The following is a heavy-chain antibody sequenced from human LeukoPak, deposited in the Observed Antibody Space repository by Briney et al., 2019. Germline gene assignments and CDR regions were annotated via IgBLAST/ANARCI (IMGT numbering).Heavy chain of an antibody. CDR2: ISSSSSYI. Sequence: GGPLRLSCAASGFTFSSYSMNWVRQAPGKGLEWVSSISSSSSYIYYADSVKGRFTISRDNAKNSLYLQMNSLRAEDTAVYYCARDEVVVAANYFDYWGQGTLVTVSS. J-gene: IGHJ4*02. D-gene: IGHD2-15*01. CDR1: GFTFSSYS. V-gene: IGHV3-21*01. CDR3: ARDEVVVAANYFDY.